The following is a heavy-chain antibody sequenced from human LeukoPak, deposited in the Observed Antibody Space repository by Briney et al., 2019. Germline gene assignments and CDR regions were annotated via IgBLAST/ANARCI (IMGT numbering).Heavy chain of an antibody. CDR2: IIPILGIA. V-gene: IGHV1-69*04. D-gene: IGHD5-18*01. CDR3: AKDRAAMVTRAIDY. J-gene: IGHJ4*02. CDR1: GGTFSSYA. Sequence: SVKVSCKASGGTFSSYAISWVRQAPGQGLEWMGRIIPILGIANYAQKFQGRVTITADKSTSTAYMELSSLRAEDTALYYCAKDRAAMVTRAIDYWGQGTLVTVSS.